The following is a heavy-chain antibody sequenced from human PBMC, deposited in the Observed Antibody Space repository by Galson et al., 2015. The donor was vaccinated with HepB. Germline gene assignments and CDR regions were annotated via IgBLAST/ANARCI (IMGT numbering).Heavy chain of an antibody. CDR2: IFHSGTT. J-gene: IGHJ6*02. CDR1: GGSISTSSW. Sequence: ETLSLTCAVSGGSISTSSWWTWVRQSPGEGLEWIGEIFHSGTTNYNPSLKSRGHISVDKSKNQFSLKLRSVTAADTAVYYCARFIRFLEWSGRRDFYYGMDVWSQGTTVTVSS. V-gene: IGHV4-4*02. D-gene: IGHD3-3*01. CDR3: ARFIRFLEWSGRRDFYYGMDV.